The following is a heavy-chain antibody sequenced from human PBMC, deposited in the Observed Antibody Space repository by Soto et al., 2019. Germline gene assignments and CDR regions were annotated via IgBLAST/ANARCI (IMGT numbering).Heavy chain of an antibody. V-gene: IGHV1-18*01. J-gene: IGHJ4*02. D-gene: IGHD1-1*01. Sequence: QVHLVQSGAEVKKPGASVKVSCKGSGYAFTTYGITWVRQAPGQGLEWMGWISAHNGNTYYAQKLQGRVTVTRDTSTSTAYMELRSLRSDDTAVYYCARGRYGDYWGQGALVTVSS. CDR3: ARGRYGDY. CDR2: ISAHNGNT. CDR1: GYAFTTYG.